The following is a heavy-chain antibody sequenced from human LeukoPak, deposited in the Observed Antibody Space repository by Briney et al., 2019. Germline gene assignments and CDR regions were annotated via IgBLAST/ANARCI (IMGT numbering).Heavy chain of an antibody. V-gene: IGHV3-30-3*01. CDR1: GFTFSSYA. Sequence: PGGSLRLSCAVSGFTFSSYAMHWVRQAPGKGLEWVAVISYDGSNKYYADSVKGRFTISRDNSKNTLYLQMNSLRAEDTAVYYCARSGEVLRYFDWLDYWGQGTLVTVSS. J-gene: IGHJ4*02. CDR2: ISYDGSNK. D-gene: IGHD3-9*01. CDR3: ARSGEVLRYFDWLDY.